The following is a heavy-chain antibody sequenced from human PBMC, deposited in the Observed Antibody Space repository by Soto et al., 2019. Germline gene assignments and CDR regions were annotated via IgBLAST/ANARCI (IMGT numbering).Heavy chain of an antibody. J-gene: IGHJ6*02. CDR1: GFNFNSYT. V-gene: IGHV3-21*01. CDR2: ISSSGYI. D-gene: IGHD2-15*01. CDR3: ARDCSGGSCYPGMDV. Sequence: EVQLVESGGGLVKPGGSLRLSCAASGFNFNSYTINWVRQAPGKRLAWLSSISSSGYIFSTDSVRGRLTISRDNAKNSVYLQINSLRAEDTAVYFCARDCSGGSCYPGMDVWGQGTTVTVSS.